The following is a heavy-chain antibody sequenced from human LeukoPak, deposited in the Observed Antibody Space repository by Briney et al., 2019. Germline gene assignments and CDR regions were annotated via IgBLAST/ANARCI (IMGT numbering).Heavy chain of an antibody. J-gene: IGHJ4*02. V-gene: IGHV3-30*02. Sequence: GGSLRLSCAASGFTFSSYGMHWVRQAPGKGLEWVAFNRYDGSNKYYADSVKGRFTISRDNSKNTLYLQMNSLRAEDTAVYYCARDALRFGELSSPGFDYWGQGTLVTVSS. D-gene: IGHD3-10*01. CDR2: NRYDGSNK. CDR3: ARDALRFGELSSPGFDY. CDR1: GFTFSSYG.